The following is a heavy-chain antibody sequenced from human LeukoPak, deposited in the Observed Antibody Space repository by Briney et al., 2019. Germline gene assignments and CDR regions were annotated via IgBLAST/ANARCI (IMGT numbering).Heavy chain of an antibody. V-gene: IGHV3-23*01. CDR2: IRYTGESK. D-gene: IGHD1/OR15-1a*01. J-gene: IGHJ5*02. CDR3: ARGGYNWDSAAGWFDP. Sequence: GGSLRLSCAAAGFTFSSYAMHWVRQVPGKGLEWVSGIRYTGESKVYADSVKGRFTVSRDNSKNTLYLQMNSLRVEDTAVYYCARGGYNWDSAAGWFDPWGLGTLVTVSS. CDR1: GFTFSSYA.